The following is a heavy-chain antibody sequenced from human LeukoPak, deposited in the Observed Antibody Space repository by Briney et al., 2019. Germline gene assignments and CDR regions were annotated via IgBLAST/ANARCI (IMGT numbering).Heavy chain of an antibody. CDR3: ASSEWNYAR. CDR1: GGSITDYF. CDR2: IHYSGST. V-gene: IGHV4-59*08. J-gene: IGHJ4*02. Sequence: SETLSLTCTVSGGSITDYFWSWMRQPPGKGLEWIGYIHYSGSTNYNPSLKSRVTISLDTSKNQFSLKLSSVTAADTAVYYCASSEWNYARWGQGTLVTVSS. D-gene: IGHD1-7*01.